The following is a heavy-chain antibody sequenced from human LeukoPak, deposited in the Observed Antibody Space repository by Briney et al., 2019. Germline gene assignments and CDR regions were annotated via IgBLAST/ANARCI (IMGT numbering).Heavy chain of an antibody. D-gene: IGHD5-24*01. V-gene: IGHV3-30*09. CDR1: GFAFSSFV. CDR2: ISYDGTNR. J-gene: IGHJ4*02. CDR3: ARGAGYNYPYYFDY. Sequence: PGGSLRLSCAASGFAFSSFVMHWVRQAPGRGLEWVAVISYDGTNRYFADSVKGRFAISRDNSKNTLYLQMNSLRAEDAAVYYCARGAGYNYPYYFDYWGQGTLVTVSS.